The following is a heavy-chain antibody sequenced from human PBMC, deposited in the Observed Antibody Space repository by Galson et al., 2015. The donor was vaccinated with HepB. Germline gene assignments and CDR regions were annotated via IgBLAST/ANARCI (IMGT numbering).Heavy chain of an antibody. Sequence: ETLSLTCAVSGASISSDYWWTWVRQTPEKGPEWIGEIYHSGITNYNPSLESRVTLSVDKSKNQFSLKLRSVTAADTAVYYCAKSYDSGGYWFDPWGPGALVTVSS. V-gene: IGHV4-4*02. CDR2: IYHSGIT. J-gene: IGHJ5*02. CDR3: AKSYDSGGYWFDP. CDR1: GASISSDYW. D-gene: IGHD3-22*01.